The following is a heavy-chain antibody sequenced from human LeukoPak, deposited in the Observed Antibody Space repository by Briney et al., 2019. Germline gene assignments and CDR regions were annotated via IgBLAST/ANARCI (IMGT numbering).Heavy chain of an antibody. CDR2: IWYDGSNK. CDR1: GFTFSSYG. Sequence: GGSLRLSCAASGFTFSSYGMHWVRQAPGKGLEWVAVIWYDGSNKYYADSVKGRFTISRDNSKNTLYLQMNSLRAEDTAVYYCARDRSIAARFHYFDYWGQGTLVTVSS. J-gene: IGHJ4*02. V-gene: IGHV3-33*01. D-gene: IGHD6-6*01. CDR3: ARDRSIAARFHYFDY.